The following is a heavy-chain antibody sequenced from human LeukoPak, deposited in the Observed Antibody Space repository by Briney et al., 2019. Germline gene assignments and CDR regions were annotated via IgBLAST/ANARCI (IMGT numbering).Heavy chain of an antibody. J-gene: IGHJ4*02. Sequence: GGSLRLSCAASGFTFSSYAMHWVRQAPGKGLEWVAVISYDGSNKYYADSVKGRFTISRDNSKNTLYLQMNSLRAEDTAVYYCARGYYDFWSGYPVDYWGQGTLVTVSS. D-gene: IGHD3-3*01. V-gene: IGHV3-30-3*01. CDR1: GFTFSSYA. CDR2: ISYDGSNK. CDR3: ARGYYDFWSGYPVDY.